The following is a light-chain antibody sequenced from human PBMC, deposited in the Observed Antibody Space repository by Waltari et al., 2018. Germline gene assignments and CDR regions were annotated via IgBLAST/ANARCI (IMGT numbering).Light chain of an antibody. Sequence: QSALTQPASVSGTPGQSITISCTGTSSDVGNYDLVSWYQQHPGKAPKLLVCEVIKRPSGVSIRFSGSKSGNTASLTISGLQAEDEADCYCCSYAGLGTYVFGSGTKVTVL. CDR1: SSDVGNYDL. V-gene: IGLV2-23*02. CDR2: EVI. CDR3: CSYAGLGTYV. J-gene: IGLJ1*01.